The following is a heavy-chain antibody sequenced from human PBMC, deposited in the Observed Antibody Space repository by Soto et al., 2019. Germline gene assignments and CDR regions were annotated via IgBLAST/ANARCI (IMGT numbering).Heavy chain of an antibody. D-gene: IGHD1-26*01. CDR1: GGSISSYY. CDR2: IYYSGST. V-gene: IGHV4-59*01. Sequence: QVQLQESGPGLVKPSETLSLTCTVSGGSISSYYWSWIRQPPGKGLEWIGYIYYSGSTNYNPSLKSRVTLSVDTSKNQFSLKLSSVTAADTAVYYCARWRWELSFDYWGQGTLVTVSS. J-gene: IGHJ4*02. CDR3: ARWRWELSFDY.